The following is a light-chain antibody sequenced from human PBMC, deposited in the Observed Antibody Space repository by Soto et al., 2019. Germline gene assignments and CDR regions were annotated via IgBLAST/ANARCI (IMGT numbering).Light chain of an antibody. V-gene: IGLV2-11*01. CDR3: CSYAGSYTWV. Sequence: SVLTQPRSVSGSPGQSVTISCTGTSSDVGGYKYVSWYQQHPGKVPKLMIYDVTKRPSGVPDRFSGSKSGNTASLTISGLQAEDEADYYCCSYAGSYTWVFGGGTKLTVL. CDR2: DVT. J-gene: IGLJ2*01. CDR1: SSDVGGYKY.